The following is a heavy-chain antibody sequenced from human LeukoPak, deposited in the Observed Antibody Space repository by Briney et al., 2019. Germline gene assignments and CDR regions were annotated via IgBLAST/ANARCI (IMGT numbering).Heavy chain of an antibody. V-gene: IGHV3-53*01. CDR3: ARAKPKNMVRGLIMRRESRYYFDY. CDR1: GFTVSSNY. CDR2: IYSGGST. D-gene: IGHD3-10*01. J-gene: IGHJ4*02. Sequence: PGGSLRLSCAASGFTVSSNYMSWVRQAPGKGLERVSVIYSGGSTYYADSVKGRFTISRGNSKSTLYIQMNSLRAEDTAVYYCARAKPKNMVRGLIMRRESRYYFDYWGQGTLVTVSS.